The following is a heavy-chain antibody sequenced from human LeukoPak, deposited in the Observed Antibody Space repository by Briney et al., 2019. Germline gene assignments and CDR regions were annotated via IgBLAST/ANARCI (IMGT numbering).Heavy chain of an antibody. CDR1: GFVFISYD. V-gene: IGHV3-30*03. D-gene: IGHD3-9*01. J-gene: IGHJ4*02. Sequence: VRSLRLSCAASGFVFISYDIHWVRQAPGKGLKWVALISYDGSTKYYADSVKGRFTISRDNSKNTLYLQMNSLRAEDTAVYYCALPFTTGFDYCGQGSPVTVSS. CDR2: ISYDGSTK. CDR3: ALPFTTGFDY.